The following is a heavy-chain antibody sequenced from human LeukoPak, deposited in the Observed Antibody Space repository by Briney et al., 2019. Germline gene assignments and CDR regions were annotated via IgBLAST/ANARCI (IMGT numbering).Heavy chain of an antibody. Sequence: GSLRLSCAASGFTFSSYAMSWVRQAPGKGLEWVSAISGSGGSTYYADSVKGRFTISRDNAKNTLYLQMNSLRAEDTAVYYCARLGSGSTLDCWGQGILVTVSS. CDR2: ISGSGGST. V-gene: IGHV3-23*01. J-gene: IGHJ4*02. D-gene: IGHD3-10*01. CDR1: GFTFSSYA. CDR3: ARLGSGSTLDC.